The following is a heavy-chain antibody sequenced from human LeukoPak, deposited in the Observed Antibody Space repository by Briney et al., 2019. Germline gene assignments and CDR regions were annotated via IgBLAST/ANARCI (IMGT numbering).Heavy chain of an antibody. Sequence: PGGSLRLSCAASGFAFSSYAMSWVRQAPGKGLEWVSQISGGGDRTNYADSVKGRFIISRDNSKNTLRLQMNSLRAEDTGVYYCAKVEGSGWYEVLDYWGQGTLVTVSA. CDR1: GFAFSSYA. CDR3: AKVEGSGWYEVLDY. D-gene: IGHD6-19*01. CDR2: ISGGGDRT. V-gene: IGHV3-23*01. J-gene: IGHJ4*02.